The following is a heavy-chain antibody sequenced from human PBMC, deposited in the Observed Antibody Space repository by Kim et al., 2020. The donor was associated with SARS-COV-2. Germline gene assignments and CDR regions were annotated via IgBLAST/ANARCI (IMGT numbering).Heavy chain of an antibody. J-gene: IGHJ3*02. CDR2: ISGSGGST. Sequence: GGSLRLSCAASGFTFSSYAMSWVRQAPGKGLEWVSAISGSGGSTYYADSVKGRFTISRDNSKNTLYLQMNSLRAEDTAVYYCAKDEALRYFDWLLSNAFDIWGQGTMVTVSS. V-gene: IGHV3-23*01. CDR1: GFTFSSYA. CDR3: AKDEALRYFDWLLSNAFDI. D-gene: IGHD3-9*01.